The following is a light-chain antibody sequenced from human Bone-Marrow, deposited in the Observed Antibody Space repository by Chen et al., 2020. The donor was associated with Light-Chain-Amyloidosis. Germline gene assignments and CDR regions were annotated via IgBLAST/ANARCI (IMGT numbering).Light chain of an antibody. CDR2: AAS. CDR3: LQDYSYPRT. V-gene: IGKV1-6*01. Sequence: AIQMTQSPSSLSASVGDRVTITCRASQGIRNELGWYQQKPGEAPKLLISAASSLQSGVPSRFSGSGSVTDFTLTISSLQPEDFATYYCLQDYSYPRTFGPGTKVDIK. CDR1: QGIRNE. J-gene: IGKJ3*01.